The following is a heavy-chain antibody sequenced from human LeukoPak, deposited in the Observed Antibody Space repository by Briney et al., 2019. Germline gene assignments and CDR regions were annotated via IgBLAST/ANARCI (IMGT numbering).Heavy chain of an antibody. CDR3: ARVATGSYHFDY. J-gene: IGHJ4*02. V-gene: IGHV3-74*01. CDR1: GFTFDDYA. CDR2: IKTDGSIT. Sequence: PGGSLRLSCAASGFTFDDYAMHWVRQAPGKGLVWVSRIKTDGSITSYADSVKDRFTISRDNAKNTLYVQMNSLRVEDTAVYYCARVATGSYHFDYWGQGTLVTVSS. D-gene: IGHD1-26*01.